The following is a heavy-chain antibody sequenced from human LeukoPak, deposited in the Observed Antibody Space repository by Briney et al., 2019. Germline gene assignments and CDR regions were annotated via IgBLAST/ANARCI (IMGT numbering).Heavy chain of an antibody. D-gene: IGHD4-23*01. J-gene: IGHJ3*02. Sequence: SQTLSLTCAVSGGSISSGSYSWSWIRQPPGKGLEWIGYIYYSGSTYYNPSLKSRVTISVDTSKNQFSLKLSSVTAADTAVYYCARDWNSGGNSDAFDIWGQGTMVTVSS. CDR1: GGSISSGSYS. CDR2: IYYSGST. V-gene: IGHV4-31*11. CDR3: ARDWNSGGNSDAFDI.